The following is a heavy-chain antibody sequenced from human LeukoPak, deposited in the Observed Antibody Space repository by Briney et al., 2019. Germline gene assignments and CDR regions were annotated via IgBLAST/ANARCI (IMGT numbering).Heavy chain of an antibody. CDR2: ISYDGSNK. J-gene: IGHJ4*02. CDR1: GFTFSSYA. Sequence: GGSLRLSCAAPGFTFSSYAMHWVRQAPGKGLEWVAVISYDGSNKYYADSVKGRFTISRDNSKNTLYLQMNSLRAEDTAVYYCARGPGYLDYWGQGTLVTVSS. V-gene: IGHV3-30*04. CDR3: ARGPGYLDY. D-gene: IGHD6-25*01.